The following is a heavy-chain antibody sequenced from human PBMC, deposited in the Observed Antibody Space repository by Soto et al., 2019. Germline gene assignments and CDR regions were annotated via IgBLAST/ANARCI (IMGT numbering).Heavy chain of an antibody. Sequence: PSQTLSLTCVISGDIVSSNSAAWNWIRQSPSRGLDWLGRTYYRSKWYNDYAVSVKSRITINPDTSKKQFSLQLNSVTPEDTAVYYCARLIAAAGTYFDYWGQGTLVTVSS. D-gene: IGHD6-13*01. CDR2: TYYRSKWYN. CDR3: ARLIAAAGTYFDY. J-gene: IGHJ4*02. V-gene: IGHV6-1*01. CDR1: GDIVSSNSAA.